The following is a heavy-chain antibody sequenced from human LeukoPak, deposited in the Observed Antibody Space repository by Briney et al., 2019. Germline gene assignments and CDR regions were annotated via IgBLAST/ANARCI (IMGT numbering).Heavy chain of an antibody. CDR1: GYTFTSYY. CDR3: ARNRKVVVAATRRYYYYYGMDV. J-gene: IGHJ6*02. D-gene: IGHD2-15*01. Sequence: ASVKVSCKASGYTFTSYYMHWVRQAPGQGLEWMGIINPSGGSTSYAQKFQGRVTMTRDTSTSTVYMELSRLRSDDTGVYYCARNRKVVVAATRRYYYYYGMDVWGQGTTVTVSS. CDR2: INPSGGST. V-gene: IGHV1-46*01.